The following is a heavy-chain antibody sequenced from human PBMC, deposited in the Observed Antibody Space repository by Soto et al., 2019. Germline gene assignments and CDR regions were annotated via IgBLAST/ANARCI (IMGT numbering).Heavy chain of an antibody. CDR2: INQGGRDT. Sequence: GGSLRLSCAASGFTFISDWMSWVRQAPGKGLEWVSDINQGGRDTFYVDSVKGRFTISRDNSKNSLYLQMNSLRAEDTAVYYCGRGRYLTIWGQGTLVTVSS. J-gene: IGHJ4*02. CDR1: GFTFISDW. V-gene: IGHV3-7*03. CDR3: GRGRYLTI. D-gene: IGHD3-9*01.